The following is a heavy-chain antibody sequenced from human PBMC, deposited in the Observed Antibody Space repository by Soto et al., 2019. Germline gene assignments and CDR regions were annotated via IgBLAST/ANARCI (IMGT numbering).Heavy chain of an antibody. Sequence: AGGSLRLSCSASGFTFSGYAMHWVRQAPGKGLEYVSAISSNGGSTYYADSVKGRFTISRDNSKNTLYLQMSSLRAEDTAVYYCVKSIRKTYIVVVPAANPDWFDPWGQGTLVTVSS. V-gene: IGHV3-64D*06. CDR2: ISSNGGST. J-gene: IGHJ5*02. CDR3: VKSIRKTYIVVVPAANPDWFDP. CDR1: GFTFSGYA. D-gene: IGHD2-2*01.